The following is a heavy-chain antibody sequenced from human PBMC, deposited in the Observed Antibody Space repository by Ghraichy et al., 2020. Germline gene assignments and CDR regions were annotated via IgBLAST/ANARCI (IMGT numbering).Heavy chain of an antibody. D-gene: IGHD1-7*01. J-gene: IGHJ1*01. CDR1: GFTFSNAW. V-gene: IGHV3-15*01. CDR3: AWGTWMVGQYEYFHH. CDR2: IKSKTAGGTI. Sequence: RGSLRLSCAASGFTFSNAWMSWVRQAPGKGLEWVCRIKSKTAGGTIDYAAPVKGRFTISRDDSKNTLYLQMNSLRSEDTAVYYCAWGTWMVGQYEYFHHWAQGTLVTVSP.